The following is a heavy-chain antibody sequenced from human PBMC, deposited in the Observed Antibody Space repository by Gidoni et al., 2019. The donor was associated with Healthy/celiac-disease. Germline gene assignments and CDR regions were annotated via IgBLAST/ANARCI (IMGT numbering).Heavy chain of an antibody. J-gene: IGHJ4*02. V-gene: IGHV3-30*18. D-gene: IGHD3-16*02. CDR2: ISYDGSNK. CDR3: AKDSSGLGELSLEVDY. Sequence: QVQLVESGGGVVQPGRSLRLSCAASGFTFSSYGMHWVRQAPGKGLEWVAVISYDGSNKYYADSVKGRFTISRDNSKNTLYLQMNSLRAEDTAVYCCAKDSSGLGELSLEVDYWGQGTLVTVSS. CDR1: GFTFSSYG.